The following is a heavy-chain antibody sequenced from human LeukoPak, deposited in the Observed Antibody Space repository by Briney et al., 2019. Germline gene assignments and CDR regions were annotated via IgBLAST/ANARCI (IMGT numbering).Heavy chain of an antibody. D-gene: IGHD3-3*01. Sequence: SETLSLTCTVSGGSISSSSYYWGWIRQPPGKGLEWIGSIYYSGSTYYNPSLKSRVTISVDTSKNQFSLKLSSVTAADTAVYYCARHSGFLEWLLGYWGQGTLVTVSS. CDR3: ARHSGFLEWLLGY. CDR2: IYYSGST. CDR1: GGSISSSSYY. J-gene: IGHJ4*02. V-gene: IGHV4-39*01.